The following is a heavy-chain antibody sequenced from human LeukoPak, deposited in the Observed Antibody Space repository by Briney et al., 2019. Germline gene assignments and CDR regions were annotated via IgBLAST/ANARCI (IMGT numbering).Heavy chain of an antibody. V-gene: IGHV3-23*01. CDR3: AKESRRWLQVAYFDY. CDR2: ISGSGGST. J-gene: IGHJ4*02. D-gene: IGHD5-24*01. CDR1: GFTFSSYA. Sequence: GRSMRLSCAVSGFTFSSYAMSWVRQARGKGLEWVSAISGSGGSTYYADSVKGRFTISRDNSKNTLYLQMNSLRAEDTAVYYCAKESRRWLQVAYFDYWGQRTLVTVSS.